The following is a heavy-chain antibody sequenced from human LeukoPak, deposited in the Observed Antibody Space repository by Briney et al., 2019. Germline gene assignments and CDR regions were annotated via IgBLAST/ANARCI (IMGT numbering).Heavy chain of an antibody. V-gene: IGHV3-7*01. Sequence: GGSLRLSCAASGFTFSSYWMSWIRQAPGKGLEWVANIKEDGSEKYYVDSVRGRFTISRDNAKNSLSLQMNSLRVEDTAVYYCARDRTGNDYWGQGALVTVSS. CDR2: IKEDGSEK. CDR1: GFTFSSYW. J-gene: IGHJ4*02. CDR3: ARDRTGNDY. D-gene: IGHD1-1*01.